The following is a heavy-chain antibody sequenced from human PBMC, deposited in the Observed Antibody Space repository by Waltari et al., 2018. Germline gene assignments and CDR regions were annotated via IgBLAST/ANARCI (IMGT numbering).Heavy chain of an antibody. V-gene: IGHV3-74*01. J-gene: IGHJ3*02. CDR2: IKSDGSDT. CDR3: TRDSPSWI. CDR1: GHTFSSFW. Sequence: EGQLVESGGGLVHPGGSLNLPCAASGHTFSSFWMHWVRQDPGQGLVWVSRIKSDGSDTSYADSVRGRFTVSRDNAKNMAYLQMNSLRAEDTAIYYCTRDSPSWIWGQGTMVSVSS.